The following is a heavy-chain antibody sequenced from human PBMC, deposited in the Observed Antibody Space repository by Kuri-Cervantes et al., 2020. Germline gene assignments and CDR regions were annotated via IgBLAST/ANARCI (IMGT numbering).Heavy chain of an antibody. CDR3: TTAGAVADL. CDR2: ISYDGSNK. J-gene: IGHJ4*02. V-gene: IGHV3-30-3*01. Sequence: GESLKISCAASGFTFSSYAMHWVRQAPGKGLEWVAVISYDGSNKYYADSVKGRFTIPRDDSKNTLYLQMNSLKTEDTAVYYCTTAGAVADLWGQGTLVTVSS. CDR1: GFTFSSYA. D-gene: IGHD6-19*01.